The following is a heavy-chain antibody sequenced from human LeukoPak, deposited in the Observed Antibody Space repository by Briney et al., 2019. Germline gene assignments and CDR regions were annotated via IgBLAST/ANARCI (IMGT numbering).Heavy chain of an antibody. D-gene: IGHD4-23*01. Sequence: KTSETLSLTCAVSGGSISSGGYSWSWIRQPPGKGLEWIGYIYHSGSTYYNPSLKSRVTISVDRSRNQFSLKLSSVTAADTAVYYCARDGGNSGGFDYWGQGTLVTVSS. CDR2: IYHSGST. J-gene: IGHJ4*02. CDR3: ARDGGNSGGFDY. CDR1: GGSISSGGYS. V-gene: IGHV4-30-2*01.